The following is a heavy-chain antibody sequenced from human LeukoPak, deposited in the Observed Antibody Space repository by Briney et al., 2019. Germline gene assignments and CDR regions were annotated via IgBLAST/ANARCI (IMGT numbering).Heavy chain of an antibody. CDR1: GGSFSGYY. J-gene: IGHJ4*02. CDR3: ARDRRITMVRGVSCARRNDY. D-gene: IGHD3-10*01. Sequence: SETLSLTCAVYGGSFSGYYWSWIRQPPGKGLEWIGEINHSGSTNYSPSLKSRVTISVDTSKNQFSLKLSSVTAADTAVYYCARDRRITMVRGVSCARRNDYWGQGTLATVSS. V-gene: IGHV4-34*01. CDR2: INHSGST.